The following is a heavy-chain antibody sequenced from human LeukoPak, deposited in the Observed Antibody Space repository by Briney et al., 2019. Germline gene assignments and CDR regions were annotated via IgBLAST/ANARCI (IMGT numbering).Heavy chain of an antibody. CDR1: GLTFSSYW. D-gene: IGHD3-10*01. CDR2: IKQDGSEK. J-gene: IGHJ6*02. Sequence: GGSLRLSCAASGLTFSSYWMSWVRQAPGKGLEWVANIKQDGSEKYYVDSVKGRFTISRDNAKNSLYLQMNSLRAEDTAVYYCAREHGSGSYYLFYYYYYGMDVWGQGTTVTVSS. V-gene: IGHV3-7*01. CDR3: AREHGSGSYYLFYYYYYGMDV.